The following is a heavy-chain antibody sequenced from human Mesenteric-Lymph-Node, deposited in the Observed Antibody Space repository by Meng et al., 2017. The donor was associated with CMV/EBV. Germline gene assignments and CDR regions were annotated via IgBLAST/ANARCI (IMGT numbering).Heavy chain of an antibody. Sequence: QVQLQQWCAGLLKPSETLSLTCAVYGGSFSGYHWSWIRQPPGKGLEWIGEINHSGSTNYNPSLKSRVTISVDTSKNQFSLKLSSVTAADTAVYYCARHQRWLKSEGGFNYWGQGTLVTVSS. CDR3: ARHQRWLKSEGGFNY. J-gene: IGHJ4*02. CDR2: INHSGST. CDR1: GGSFSGYH. V-gene: IGHV4-34*01. D-gene: IGHD4-23*01.